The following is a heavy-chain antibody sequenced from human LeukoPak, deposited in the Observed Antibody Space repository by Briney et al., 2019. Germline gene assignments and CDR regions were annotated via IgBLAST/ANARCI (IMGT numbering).Heavy chain of an antibody. D-gene: IGHD6-13*01. J-gene: IGHJ5*02. Sequence: SETLSLTCAVYGGSFSGYYWSWIRQPPGKGLEWIGEINHSGSTNYNPSLKSRVTISVDTSKNQFSLRLSSVTAADTAVYYCARDGYSSSVGWFDPWGQGTLVTVSS. CDR2: INHSGST. V-gene: IGHV4-34*01. CDR1: GGSFSGYY. CDR3: ARDGYSSSVGWFDP.